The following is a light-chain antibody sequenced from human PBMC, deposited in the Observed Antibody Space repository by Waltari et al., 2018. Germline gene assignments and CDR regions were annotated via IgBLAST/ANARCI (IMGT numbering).Light chain of an antibody. Sequence: SFDLTQAPSVSVSPGQTARITCTGDALPKTFASWYQQKAGQAPLLIIYKDTERPAGINERFSGSSSGTVVTLTISEVQAEDEADYYCQSADTDTVVFGGGTKLSVL. V-gene: IGLV3-25*03. CDR2: KDT. CDR3: QSADTDTVV. CDR1: ALPKTF. J-gene: IGLJ3*02.